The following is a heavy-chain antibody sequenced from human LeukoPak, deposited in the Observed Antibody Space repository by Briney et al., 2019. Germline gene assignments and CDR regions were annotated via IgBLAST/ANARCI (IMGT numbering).Heavy chain of an antibody. D-gene: IGHD5-18*01. J-gene: IGHJ4*02. Sequence: PGGSLRLSCAASGFSFSNYAMYWVRQAPGKGLEWVATISYDGSNTYYADSLKGRFTISRDISKNTLYLQMDSLSAEDTAVYYCVKVDTWGQGTLVTVSS. CDR1: GFSFSNYA. V-gene: IGHV3-30*18. CDR3: VKVDT. CDR2: ISYDGSNT.